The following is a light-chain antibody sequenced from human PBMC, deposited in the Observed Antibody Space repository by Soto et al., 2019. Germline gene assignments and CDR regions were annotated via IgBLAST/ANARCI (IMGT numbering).Light chain of an antibody. CDR3: LQRSKRPRT. CDR1: QSISSY. CDR2: DAS. J-gene: IGKJ1*01. V-gene: IGKV3-11*01. Sequence: EIVLTQSPATLSLSPGERATLSCRASQSISSYLAWYQQKPGQAPRLLIYDASNRAPGIPARFSGSGSGTDFTLTISSLEPEDFAVYYCLQRSKRPRTFGQGTKVEIK.